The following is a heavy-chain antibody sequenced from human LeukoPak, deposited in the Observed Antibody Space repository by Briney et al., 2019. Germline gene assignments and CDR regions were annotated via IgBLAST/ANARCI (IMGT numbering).Heavy chain of an antibody. CDR1: GFTFSSYS. CDR2: VSTSGTTK. D-gene: IGHD4-17*01. Sequence: GGSLRLSCIGSGFTFSSYSMNWVREVPGKGLQWVSYVSTSGTTKYDADSFRGRFTISRDNAKNSVYLHVNSLRAEDTAVYYCARDHYGGYIVDYWGQGTLVTVSS. V-gene: IGHV3-48*03. CDR3: ARDHYGGYIVDY. J-gene: IGHJ4*02.